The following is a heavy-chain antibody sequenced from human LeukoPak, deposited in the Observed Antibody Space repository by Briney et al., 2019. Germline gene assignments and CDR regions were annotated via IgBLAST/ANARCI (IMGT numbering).Heavy chain of an antibody. CDR1: GFAFSTHG. V-gene: IGHV3-33*01. Sequence: GGSLRLSCAASGFAFSTHGMHWVRQAPGKGLEGVAVIWFDGTNKYYADSVKGRFTISRDNAKNSLYLQMNSLRAEDTAVYYCARGGTSRGYSSGWYADYWGQGTLVTVSS. CDR2: IWFDGTNK. D-gene: IGHD6-19*01. J-gene: IGHJ4*02. CDR3: ARGGTSRGYSSGWYADY.